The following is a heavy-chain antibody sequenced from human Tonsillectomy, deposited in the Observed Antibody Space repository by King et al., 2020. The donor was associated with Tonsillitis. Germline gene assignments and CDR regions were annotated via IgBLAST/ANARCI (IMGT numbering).Heavy chain of an antibody. CDR1: GDSFSTYA. V-gene: IGHV1-69*01. J-gene: IGHJ4*02. CDR2: IIPKFGSA. CDR3: ARGGTVSWLLSDYFDY. D-gene: IGHD3-3*01. Sequence: VQLVQSGAEVKKPGSSVKVSCKASGDSFSTYAISWVRQAPGQGLEWMGVIIPKFGSANYAQQFHDRVTITADESTSTAYMEMSSLRCDDTAVYYCARGGTVSWLLSDYFDYWGQGTLVTVSS.